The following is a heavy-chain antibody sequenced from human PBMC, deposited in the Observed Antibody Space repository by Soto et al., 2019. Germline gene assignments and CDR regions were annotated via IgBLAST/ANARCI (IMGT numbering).Heavy chain of an antibody. CDR3: ARDDFWSGYYAFDY. D-gene: IGHD3-3*01. CDR2: IYYSGST. J-gene: IGHJ4*02. V-gene: IGHV4-61*01. CDR1: GGSVSSGSYY. Sequence: QVQLQESGPGLVKPSETLSLTCTVSGGSVSSGSYYWSWIRQPPGKGLEWIGYIYYSGSTNYNPSLKSRVTISVDTSKNQFSLKLSSVTAADTAVYYCARDDFWSGYYAFDYWGQGTLVTVSS.